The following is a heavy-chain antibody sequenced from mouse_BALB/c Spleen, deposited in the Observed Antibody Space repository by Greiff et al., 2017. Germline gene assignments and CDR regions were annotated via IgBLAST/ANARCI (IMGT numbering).Heavy chain of an antibody. CDR3: ARDREDYGVAY. J-gene: IGHJ2*01. D-gene: IGHD2-4*01. V-gene: IGHV2-2*01. Sequence: VKVVESGPGLVQPSQSLSITCTVSGFSLTSYGVHWVRQSPGKGLEWLGVIWSGGSTDYNAAFISRLSISKDNSKSQVFLKMNSLQTDDTAMYYCARDREDYGVAYWGQGTTLTVSS. CDR2: IWSGGST. CDR1: GFSLTSYG.